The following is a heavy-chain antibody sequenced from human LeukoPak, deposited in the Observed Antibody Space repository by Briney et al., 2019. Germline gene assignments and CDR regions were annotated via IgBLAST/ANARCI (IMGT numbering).Heavy chain of an antibody. Sequence: GGSLRLSCAASGFTFSSYSMNWIRQAPGKGLEWVSSISSSSSYIYYADSVKGRFTISRDNAKNSLYLQMNSLRAEDTAVYYCARDGRSTPAFDYWGQGTLVTVSS. V-gene: IGHV3-21*01. CDR1: GFTFSSYS. CDR3: ARDGRSTPAFDY. J-gene: IGHJ4*02. CDR2: ISSSSSYI. D-gene: IGHD2-15*01.